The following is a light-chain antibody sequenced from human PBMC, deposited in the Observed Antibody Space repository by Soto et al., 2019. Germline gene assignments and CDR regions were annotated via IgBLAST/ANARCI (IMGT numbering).Light chain of an antibody. V-gene: IGLV2-23*01. CDR2: EGS. CDR3: CSYAGSSTGVV. CDR1: SSDVGSYNL. Sequence: QSALTQPASVSGYPGQSITISCTGTSSDVGSYNLVSWYQQHPGKAPKLMIYEGSKRPSGVSNRFSGSKSGNTASLTISGLQAEDEADYYCCSYAGSSTGVVFGGGTKLTVL. J-gene: IGLJ2*01.